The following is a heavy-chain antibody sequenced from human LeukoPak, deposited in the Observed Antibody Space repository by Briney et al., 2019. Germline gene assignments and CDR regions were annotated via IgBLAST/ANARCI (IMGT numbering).Heavy chain of an antibody. CDR3: TKGQWQAFDY. D-gene: IGHD6-19*01. CDR1: GFTFGDYA. J-gene: IGHJ4*02. Sequence: GRSLRLSCAASGFTFGDYAVHWVRQVPGKGLEWVSYISWNGGSINYADSVKGRFTISRDNAKNSLYLQMDSLRSEDMALYYCTKGQWQAFDYWGQGALVTIST. V-gene: IGHV3-9*03. CDR2: ISWNGGSI.